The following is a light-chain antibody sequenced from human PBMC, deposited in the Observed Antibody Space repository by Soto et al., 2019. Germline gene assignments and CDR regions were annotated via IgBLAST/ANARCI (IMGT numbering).Light chain of an antibody. V-gene: IGKV1-12*01. Sequence: DIQMTQSPTSVSASVGERVTITCRPSRGMGSWLPWYQHKAGKAPKLLIYAASSLQSGVPSRFSGSGSGTDFTLTISSLQPEDFATYYCQQANSFPWTFGQGTKVEI. CDR3: QQANSFPWT. CDR2: AAS. J-gene: IGKJ1*01. CDR1: RGMGSW.